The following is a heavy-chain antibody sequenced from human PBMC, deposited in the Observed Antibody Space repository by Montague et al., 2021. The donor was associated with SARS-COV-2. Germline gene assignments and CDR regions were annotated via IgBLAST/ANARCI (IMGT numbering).Heavy chain of an antibody. CDR2: TYYSGST. CDR1: GGSISSSSYH. CDR3: AGLRYSGGNSGSRGLVDY. D-gene: IGHD4-23*01. Sequence: SETLSLTCIVSGGSISSSSYHWGWIRQPPGKGLEWIGTTYYSGSTYYNPSLKSRVTISVDTSKNQFSLKLSSVTAADTAVYYCAGLRYSGGNSGSRGLVDYWGQGALVTVSS. V-gene: IGHV4-39*01. J-gene: IGHJ4*02.